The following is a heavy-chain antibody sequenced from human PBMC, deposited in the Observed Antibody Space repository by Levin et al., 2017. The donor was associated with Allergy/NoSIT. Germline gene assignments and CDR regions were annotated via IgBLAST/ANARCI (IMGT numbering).Heavy chain of an antibody. CDR2: IIPIFGTA. CDR3: ARDMYSSGWYGGGTIDY. D-gene: IGHD6-19*01. Sequence: ASVKVSCKASGGTFSSYAISWVRQAPGQGLEWMGGIIPIFGTANYAQKFQGRVTITADESTSTAYMELSSLRSEDTAVYYCARDMYSSGWYGGGTIDYWGQGTLVTVSS. CDR1: GGTFSSYA. J-gene: IGHJ4*02. V-gene: IGHV1-69*13.